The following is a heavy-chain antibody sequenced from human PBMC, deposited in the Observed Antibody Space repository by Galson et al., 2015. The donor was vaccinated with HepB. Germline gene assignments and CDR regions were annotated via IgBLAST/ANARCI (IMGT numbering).Heavy chain of an antibody. Sequence: SLRLSCAASGFTFSHYWMSWVRQAPGKGLEWVACIKEDGSEEYYVDSVKGRFTISRDNAKNSVSLQMNSLRAEDTAVYYCARVGIFVLTGYSHDYWGQGTLVTVSS. V-gene: IGHV3-7*01. CDR3: ARVGIFVLTGYSHDY. J-gene: IGHJ4*02. CDR1: GFTFSHYW. CDR2: IKEDGSEE. D-gene: IGHD3-9*01.